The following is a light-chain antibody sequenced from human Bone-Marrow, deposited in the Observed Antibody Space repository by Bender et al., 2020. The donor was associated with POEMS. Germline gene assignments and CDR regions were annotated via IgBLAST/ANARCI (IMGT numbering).Light chain of an antibody. J-gene: IGLJ3*02. Sequence: QSVLTQPPSASGTPGQGVTISCSGSSFNIGSNFLYWYQQVPETAPKLLIYRNNQRPSGVPDRFSGSKYGTSASLAISGLRSEDEADYYCASWDDSLSGSWVFGGGTRLTVV. CDR1: SFNIGSNF. CDR2: RNN. V-gene: IGLV1-47*01. CDR3: ASWDDSLSGSWV.